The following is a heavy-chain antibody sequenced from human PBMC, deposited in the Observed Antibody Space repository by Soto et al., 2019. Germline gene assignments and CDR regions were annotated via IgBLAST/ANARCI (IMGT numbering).Heavy chain of an antibody. D-gene: IGHD3-22*01. CDR2: IYYSGST. CDR1: GGSISSYY. J-gene: IGHJ6*03. V-gene: IGHV4-59*01. Sequence: SETLSLTCTVSGGSISSYYWSWIRQPPGKGLEWIGYIYYSGSTNYNPSLKSRVTISVDTSKNQFSLKLSSVTAADTAVYYCARYWGGNGYSNYYYYYYMDVWGKGTTVTVSS. CDR3: ARYWGGNGYSNYYYYYYMDV.